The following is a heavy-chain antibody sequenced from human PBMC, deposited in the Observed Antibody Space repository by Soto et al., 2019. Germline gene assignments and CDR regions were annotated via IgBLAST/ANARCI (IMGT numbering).Heavy chain of an antibody. V-gene: IGHV3-64*01. D-gene: IGHD3-10*01. CDR2: ISSNGGST. J-gene: IGHJ4*02. CDR3: ARDRYYYGSGRIDY. Sequence: EVQLVESGGGLVQPGGSLRLSCAASGFTFISYAMHWVRQAPGKGLEYVSAISSNGGSTYYANSVKGRFTISRDNSKNTLYLQMGSLRAEDMAVYYSARDRYYYGSGRIDYWGQGTLVTVSS. CDR1: GFTFISYA.